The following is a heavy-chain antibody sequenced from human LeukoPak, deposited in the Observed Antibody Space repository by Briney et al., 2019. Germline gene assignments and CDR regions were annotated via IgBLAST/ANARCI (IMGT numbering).Heavy chain of an antibody. V-gene: IGHV3-48*04. Sequence: GGSLRLSCAASGFTFSSYSMNWVRQAPGKGLEWVSYISSSSSTIYYADSVKGRFTISRDNAKNSLYLQMNSLRAEDTAVYCCARDACDFWSGIDYWGQGTLVTVSS. D-gene: IGHD3-3*01. CDR2: ISSSSSTI. J-gene: IGHJ4*02. CDR3: ARDACDFWSGIDY. CDR1: GFTFSSYS.